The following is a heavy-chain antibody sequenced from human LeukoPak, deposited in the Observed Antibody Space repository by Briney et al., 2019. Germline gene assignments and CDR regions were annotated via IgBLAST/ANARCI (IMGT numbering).Heavy chain of an antibody. CDR3: AAARRGSGSYYSPYYYYYGMDV. J-gene: IGHJ6*02. V-gene: IGHV4-59*01. D-gene: IGHD3-10*01. Sequence: KPSETLSLTCTVSGGSISSYYWSWIRQPPGKGLEWIGYIYYSWSTNYNPSLESRVPISVDTSKNQFSLKLSSVTAADTAVYYCAAARRGSGSYYSPYYYYYGMDVWGQGTTVTVSS. CDR1: GGSISSYY. CDR2: IYYSWST.